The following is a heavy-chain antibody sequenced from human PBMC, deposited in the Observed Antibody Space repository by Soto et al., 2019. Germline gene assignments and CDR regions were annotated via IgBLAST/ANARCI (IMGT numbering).Heavy chain of an antibody. CDR3: AQIFFDTGKYRWFDP. V-gene: IGHV1-24*01. D-gene: IGHD3-9*01. CDR2: FDPEQGET. J-gene: IGHJ5*02. CDR1: GYTYSELS. Sequence: QVQVVQSGAVVKKPGASVRVSCKVSGYTYSELSIHWVRQAPGEGLEWMGGFDPEQGETIYAQKFQGRVTMTADTSTANAYLELRSRRNEDTTVYFCAQIFFDTGKYRWFDPSGQRSLVRVSS.